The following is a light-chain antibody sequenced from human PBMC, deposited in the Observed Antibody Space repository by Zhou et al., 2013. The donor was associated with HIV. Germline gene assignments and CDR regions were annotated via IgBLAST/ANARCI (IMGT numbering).Light chain of an antibody. Sequence: DIVMTQSPLSLSVSPGQPASISCRSSQSLLNSDGKTYLSWYVQKSGQSPQLLMYEVSTRFSGVPNTFSGSGSGTHFTLHISPVEAGDVGIYYCMQGKQAPSTFGQGTKLEI. CDR3: MQGKQAPST. V-gene: IGKV2D-29*02. CDR2: EVS. J-gene: IGKJ1*01. CDR1: QSLLNSDGKTY.